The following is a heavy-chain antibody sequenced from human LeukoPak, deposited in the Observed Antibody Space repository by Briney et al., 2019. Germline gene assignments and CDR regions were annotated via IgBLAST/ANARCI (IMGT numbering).Heavy chain of an antibody. CDR1: GGSISSSSYY. CDR2: INHSGST. Sequence: SETLSLTCTVSGGSISSSSYYWSWIRQPPGKGLEWIGEINHSGSTNYNPSLKSRVTISVDTSKNQFSLKLSSVTAADTAVYYCARQGVILWFGVKPNWFDPWGQGTPVTVSS. CDR3: ARQGVILWFGVKPNWFDP. V-gene: IGHV4-39*01. D-gene: IGHD3-10*01. J-gene: IGHJ5*02.